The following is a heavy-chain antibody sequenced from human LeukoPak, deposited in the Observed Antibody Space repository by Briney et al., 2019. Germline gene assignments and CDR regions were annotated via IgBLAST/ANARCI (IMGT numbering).Heavy chain of an antibody. J-gene: IGHJ4*02. V-gene: IGHV3-21*06. CDR2: ITPSSSSI. CDR3: ARDLGYSSGPNY. CDR1: GFTFSAYS. Sequence: GGSLRLSCAASGFTFSAYSMNWVRQAPGKGLEWVSSITPSSSSIFYADSVKGRFTISRDNAKNLLYLQMSSLRAEDTAVYYCARDLGYSSGPNYWGQGTRVTVSS. D-gene: IGHD6-19*01.